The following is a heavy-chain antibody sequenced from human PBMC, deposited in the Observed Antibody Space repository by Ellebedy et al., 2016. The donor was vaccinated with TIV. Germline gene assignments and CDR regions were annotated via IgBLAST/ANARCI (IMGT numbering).Heavy chain of an antibody. CDR3: VTRHNGAFDL. CDR2: IYGGGAS. D-gene: IGHD2-8*01. V-gene: IGHV3-53*01. CDR1: GFSFSSND. J-gene: IGHJ3*01. Sequence: GESLKISCAVSGFSFSSNDMSWVRQAPGKGLELVSLIYGGGASYYADSVKGRFTISRDNSKKTLYLQMSGLGVEDTAVYYCVTRHNGAFDLWGQGTMVTVSS.